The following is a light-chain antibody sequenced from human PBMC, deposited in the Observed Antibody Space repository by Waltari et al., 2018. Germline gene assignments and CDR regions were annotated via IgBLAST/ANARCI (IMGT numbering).Light chain of an antibody. CDR2: DAS. CDR1: QSISRW. V-gene: IGKV1-5*01. CDR3: QQLHSYPIT. Sequence: DIQMTQSPSTLSAAVGDRVTITCRASQSISRWVAWYQQKPGKAPKLLIYDASSLQSGVPSRFSGSASGTDFTLTITSLQPEDFATYYCQQLHSYPITFGQGTRLEIK. J-gene: IGKJ5*01.